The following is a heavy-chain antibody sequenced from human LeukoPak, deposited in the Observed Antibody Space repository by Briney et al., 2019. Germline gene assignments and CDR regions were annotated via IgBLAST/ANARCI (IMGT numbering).Heavy chain of an antibody. V-gene: IGHV3-23*01. J-gene: IGHJ4*02. D-gene: IGHD3-10*01. CDR1: GVTFSSYA. CDR3: AKDYRWLLWFGELSY. CDR2: ISGSGGST. Sequence: GGSLRLSCAASGVTFSSYAMSWVRQAPGKGLEWVSAISGSGGSTYYADSVKGRFTISRDNSKNPLYLQMNSLRAEDTAVYYCAKDYRWLLWFGELSYWGQGTLVTVSS.